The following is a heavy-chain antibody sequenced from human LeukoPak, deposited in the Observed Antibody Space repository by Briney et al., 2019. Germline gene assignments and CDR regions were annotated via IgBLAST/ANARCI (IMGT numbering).Heavy chain of an antibody. CDR2: IYYSGST. CDR1: GGSISSSSYY. Sequence: PSETLSLTCTVSGGSISSSSYYWGWIRQPPGKGLVWIGSIYYSGSTYYNPSLKSRVTISVDTSKNQFSLKLSSVTAADTAVYYCARQYIVVVFDYWGQGTLVTVSS. V-gene: IGHV4-39*01. J-gene: IGHJ4*02. D-gene: IGHD2-15*01. CDR3: ARQYIVVVFDY.